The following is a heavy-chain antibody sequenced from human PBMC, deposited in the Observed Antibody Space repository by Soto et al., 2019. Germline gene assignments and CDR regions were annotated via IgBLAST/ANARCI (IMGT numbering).Heavy chain of an antibody. D-gene: IGHD6-6*01. CDR2: IYYSGST. V-gene: IGHV4-30-4*01. J-gene: IGHJ4*02. CDR1: GGSISSGDYY. Sequence: PSETLSLTCTVSGGSISSGDYYWSWIRQPPGKGLEWIGCIYYSGSTYYNPSLKSRVTISVDTSKNQFSLKLSSVTAADTAVYYCARDVLYSTSRIDSWGQGTLVTVSS. CDR3: ARDVLYSTSRIDS.